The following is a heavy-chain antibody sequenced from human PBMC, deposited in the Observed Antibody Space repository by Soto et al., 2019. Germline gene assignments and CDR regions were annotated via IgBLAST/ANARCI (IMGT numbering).Heavy chain of an antibody. Sequence: VGSLRLSCAASGFTFSSYGVHWVRQAPGKGLEWVSYISSSGRTIYYADSVKGRFTISRDNAKNSLYLQMNSLRAEDTAVYYCAREYSNSLGYYYGMDVWGQGTTVTVSS. CDR1: GFTFSSYG. D-gene: IGHD6-6*01. CDR2: ISSSGRTI. V-gene: IGHV3-48*04. J-gene: IGHJ6*02. CDR3: AREYSNSLGYYYGMDV.